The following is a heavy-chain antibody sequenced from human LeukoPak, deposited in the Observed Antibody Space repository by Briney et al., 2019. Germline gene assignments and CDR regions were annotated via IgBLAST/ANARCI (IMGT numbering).Heavy chain of an antibody. CDR3: SRNAPCRKDAWPLFDY. J-gene: IGHJ4*02. V-gene: IGHV3-11*01. Sequence: GGSLRLSCAASGFTFSHYWMTWVRQAPGKGPEWLAYISSGGDTIHYADSVKGRFSISRDNAKSSLYLQINGLRAGDTAVYYCSRNAPCRKDAWPLFDYWGQGTLVTVSS. CDR1: GFTFSHYW. CDR2: ISSGGDTI. D-gene: IGHD1-14*01.